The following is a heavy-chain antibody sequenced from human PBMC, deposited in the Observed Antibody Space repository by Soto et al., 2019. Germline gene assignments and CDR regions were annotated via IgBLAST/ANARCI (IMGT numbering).Heavy chain of an antibody. V-gene: IGHV3-30*03. D-gene: IGHD1-1*01. Sequence: PGGSLRLSCAASGFTVSSYWMHWVRQAPGKGLEWVAVISYDGSNKYYADSVKGRFTISRDNSKNTLYLQMNSLRAEDTAVYYSAREGTTETNYSYCVMDVGGQGPTVPV. J-gene: IGHJ6*02. CDR2: ISYDGSNK. CDR3: AREGTTETNYSYCVMDV. CDR1: GFTVSSYW.